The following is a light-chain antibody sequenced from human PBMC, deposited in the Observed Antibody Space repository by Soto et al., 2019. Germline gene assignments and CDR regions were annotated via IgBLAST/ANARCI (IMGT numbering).Light chain of an antibody. CDR3: SSYTTNTPYV. J-gene: IGLJ1*01. Sequence: QSALTQPASVSGSPGQSITISCTGTSSDIGTYTFVSWYQQHPGKAPKLLIYDVTNRPSGISNRFSASKSSNTASLTISGLQAEDEADYYCSSYTTNTPYVFGTGTKLTVL. CDR1: SSDIGTYTF. V-gene: IGLV2-14*03. CDR2: DVT.